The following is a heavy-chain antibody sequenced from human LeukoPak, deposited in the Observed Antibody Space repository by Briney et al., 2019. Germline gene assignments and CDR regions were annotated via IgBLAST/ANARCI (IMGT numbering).Heavy chain of an antibody. J-gene: IGHJ4*02. CDR2: INPNSGGT. V-gene: IGHV1-2*06. CDR3: ARDLGGYSSSSVY. D-gene: IGHD6-6*01. Sequence: ASVKVSCKASGYTFTGYYMHWVRQAPGQGLEWMGRINPNSGGTNYAQKLQGRVTMTTDTSTSTAYMELRSLRSDDTAVYYCARDLGGYSSSSVYWGQGTLVAVSS. CDR1: GYTFTGYY.